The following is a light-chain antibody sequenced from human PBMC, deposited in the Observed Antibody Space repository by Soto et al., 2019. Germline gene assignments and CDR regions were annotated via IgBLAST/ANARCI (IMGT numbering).Light chain of an antibody. J-gene: IGLJ1*01. CDR1: SSNIGRNT. CDR3: ATWDDSLNGLYV. V-gene: IGLV1-44*01. Sequence: VLTQSPSVSGTPGQRVTISCSGSSSNIGRNTVNWYRQLPGKAPKLLIYSSDQRPSGVPDRFSGSRSGTSASLAISGLQSDDEADYYCATWDDSLNGLYVFGTGTKVTAL. CDR2: SSD.